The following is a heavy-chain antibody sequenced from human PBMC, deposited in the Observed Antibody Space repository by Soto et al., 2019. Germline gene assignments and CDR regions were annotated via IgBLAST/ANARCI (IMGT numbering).Heavy chain of an antibody. D-gene: IGHD3-10*01. Sequence: SETLSLTCTVSGDSISSGGSYWSWIRQPPGKGLEWIGEINHSGSTNYNPSLKSRVTISVDTSKNQFSLKLSSVTAADTAVYYCARTHDYYYYGSGSYRYWFDPWGQGTLFTVSS. CDR1: GDSISSGGSY. V-gene: IGHV4-34*01. CDR2: INHSGST. CDR3: ARTHDYYYYGSGSYRYWFDP. J-gene: IGHJ5*02.